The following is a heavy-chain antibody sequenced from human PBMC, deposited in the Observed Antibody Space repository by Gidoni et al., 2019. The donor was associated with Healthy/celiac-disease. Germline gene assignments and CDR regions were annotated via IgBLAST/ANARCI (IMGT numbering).Heavy chain of an antibody. CDR1: GFTFSNAW. V-gene: IGHV3-15*01. Sequence: EVQLVESGGGLVKPGGSLRLSCAASGFTFSNAWMSWVRQAPGKGLEWVGRIKSKTDGGTTDYAAPVKGRFTISRDDSKNTLYLQMNSLKTEDTAVYYCTTEGATMVRGPPRGPHYYYYGMDVWGQGTTVTVSS. D-gene: IGHD3-10*01. J-gene: IGHJ6*02. CDR3: TTEGATMVRGPPRGPHYYYYGMDV. CDR2: IKSKTDGGTT.